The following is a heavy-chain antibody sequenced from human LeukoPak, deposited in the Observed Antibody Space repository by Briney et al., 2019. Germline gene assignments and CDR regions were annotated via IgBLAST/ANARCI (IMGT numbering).Heavy chain of an antibody. Sequence: PSETLSLTCTVSGGSISSSSYYWGWIRQPPGKGLEWIGSIDYSGITYYNPSLKSRVTISVDTSKNQFSLKLNSVTAADTAVYYCARLKLSFGSGGYLKLSHFDYWGQGTLVTVSS. CDR1: GGSISSSSYY. J-gene: IGHJ4*02. V-gene: IGHV4-39*01. CDR2: IDYSGIT. CDR3: ARLKLSFGSGGYLKLSHFDY. D-gene: IGHD3-10*01.